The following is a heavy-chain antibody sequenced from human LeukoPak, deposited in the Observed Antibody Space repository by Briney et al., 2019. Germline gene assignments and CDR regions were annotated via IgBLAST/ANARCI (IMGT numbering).Heavy chain of an antibody. CDR3: ASHLAYCGGDCSFDAFDI. D-gene: IGHD2-21*02. V-gene: IGHV4-59*01. J-gene: IGHJ3*02. CDR2: VHDSAGT. Sequence: SETLSLTCTVSGGSINKYYWSWIRQSPGKGLEWLGYVHDSAGTIYNPSLKSRVTISVDTSKNQFSLKLSSVTAADTAVYYCASHLAYCGGDCSFDAFDIWGQGTMVTVSS. CDR1: GGSINKYY.